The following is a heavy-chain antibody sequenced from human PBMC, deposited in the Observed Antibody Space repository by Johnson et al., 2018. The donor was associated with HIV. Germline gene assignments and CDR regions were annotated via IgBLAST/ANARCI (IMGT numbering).Heavy chain of an antibody. CDR3: ARAEQLAGGAFDI. D-gene: IGHD6-6*01. J-gene: IGHJ3*02. CDR1: GFTFSSYA. CDR2: ISYDGSNK. Sequence: QVQLVESGGGVVQPGTSLRLSCAASGFTFSSYAMHWVRQAPGKGLEWVAVISYDGSNKYYADSVKGRFTISRDNSKNTLYLQMNSLRAEDTAVYYCARAEQLAGGAFDIWGQGTMVTVSS. V-gene: IGHV3-30*04.